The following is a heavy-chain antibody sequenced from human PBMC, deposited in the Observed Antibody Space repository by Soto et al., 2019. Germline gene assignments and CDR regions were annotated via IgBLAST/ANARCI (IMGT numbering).Heavy chain of an antibody. V-gene: IGHV1-69*12. CDR1: GGTFRSYA. Sequence: QVQLVQSGAEVKKSGSSVRVSCKASGGTFRSYAISWVRQAPGQGLEWIGGIIPIFGTANYAQKFQGRLTIIADESTSTAYMELSSLRSEDTAVYYCARSDYCGCDCYAFLDYWGQGTLVTVSS. J-gene: IGHJ4*02. CDR2: IIPIFGTA. CDR3: ARSDYCGCDCYAFLDY. D-gene: IGHD2-21*02.